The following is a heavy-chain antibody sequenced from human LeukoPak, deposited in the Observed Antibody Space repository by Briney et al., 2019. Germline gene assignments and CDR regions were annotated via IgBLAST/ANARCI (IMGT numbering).Heavy chain of an antibody. Sequence: GGSRILACAASGFTLSTYAIHWVRQAPGKGLEWVATISYDGSNRYYADSVKGRFTISRDNSKNTLYLQMNSLRAVDTAVYYCARDLALFDYWGQGTLVTVSS. CDR1: GFTLSTYA. V-gene: IGHV3-30-3*01. CDR3: ARDLALFDY. J-gene: IGHJ4*02. CDR2: ISYDGSNR.